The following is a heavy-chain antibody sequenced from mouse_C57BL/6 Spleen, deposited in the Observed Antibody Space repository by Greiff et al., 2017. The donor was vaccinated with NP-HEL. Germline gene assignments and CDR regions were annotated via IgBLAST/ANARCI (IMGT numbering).Heavy chain of an antibody. CDR1: GYTFTSYG. J-gene: IGHJ2*01. Sequence: QVQLQQSGAELARPGASVKLSCKASGYTFTSYGISWVKQRTGQGLEWIGEIYPRSGNTYYNEKFKGKATLTADKSSSTAYMELRSLTSEDSAVYFCARYYDGYYPYYFDYWGQGTTLTVSS. D-gene: IGHD2-3*01. CDR2: IYPRSGNT. CDR3: ARYYDGYYPYYFDY. V-gene: IGHV1-81*01.